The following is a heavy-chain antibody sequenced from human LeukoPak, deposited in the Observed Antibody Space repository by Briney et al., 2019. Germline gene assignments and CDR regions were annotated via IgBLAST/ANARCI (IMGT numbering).Heavy chain of an antibody. J-gene: IGHJ3*02. V-gene: IGHV4-31*03. CDR3: AREVSSYYDFWSGPTQGAFDI. Sequence: SETLSLTRTVSGGSISSGGYYWSWIRQHPGKGLEWIGYIYYSGSTYYNPSLKSRVTISVDTSKNQFSLKLSSVTAANTAVYYCAREVSSYYDFWSGPTQGAFDIWGQGTMVTVSS. D-gene: IGHD3-3*01. CDR1: GGSISSGGYY. CDR2: IYYSGST.